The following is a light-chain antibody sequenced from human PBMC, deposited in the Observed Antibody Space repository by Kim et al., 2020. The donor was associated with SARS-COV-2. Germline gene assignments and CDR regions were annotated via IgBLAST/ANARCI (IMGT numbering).Light chain of an antibody. J-gene: IGKJ4*01. CDR3: QQYYSTPLT. CDR2: WAS. V-gene: IGKV4-1*01. CDR1: QTVLYSSNNKNY. Sequence: ATINCKSSQTVLYSSNNKNYLAWYQQKPGQPPKLLIYWASTRESGVPDRFSGSGSGTDFTLTISSLQAEDVAVYYCQQYYSTPLTFGGGTKVDIK.